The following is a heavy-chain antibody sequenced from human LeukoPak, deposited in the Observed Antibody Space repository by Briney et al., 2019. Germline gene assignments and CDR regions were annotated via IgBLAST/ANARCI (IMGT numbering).Heavy chain of an antibody. CDR3: ARDNVYSSYYYYYYMDV. D-gene: IGHD2-15*01. V-gene: IGHV3-11*04. J-gene: IGHJ6*03. Sequence: GGSLRLSCAASGFTFSDYYMSWIRQAPGKGLEWVSYISSSGSTIYYADSVKGRFTISRDNAKNSLYLQMNSLRAEDTAVYYCARDNVYSSYYYYYYMDVWGKGTSVTVSS. CDR2: ISSSGSTI. CDR1: GFTFSDYY.